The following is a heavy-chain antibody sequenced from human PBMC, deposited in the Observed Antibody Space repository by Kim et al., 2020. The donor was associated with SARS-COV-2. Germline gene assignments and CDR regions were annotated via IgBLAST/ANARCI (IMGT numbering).Heavy chain of an antibody. Sequence: STCYADSVNSLFTISKDNAKNTVYLQMSGLRADGTAVYYCARDSGRIVDYWGQGTLVTVSS. D-gene: IGHD3-10*01. J-gene: IGHJ4*02. CDR3: ARDSGRIVDY. V-gene: IGHV3-74*01. CDR2: ST.